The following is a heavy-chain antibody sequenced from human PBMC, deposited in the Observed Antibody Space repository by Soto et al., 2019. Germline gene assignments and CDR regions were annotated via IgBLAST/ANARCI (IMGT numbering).Heavy chain of an antibody. CDR1: GYSFTSYW. CDR3: ARTAAAGKNYYAMDV. Sequence: EVQLVQSGAEVKKPGESLKISCKGSGYSFTSYWIGWVRQMPGKGLEWMGIIYPGDSDTRYSPSFQGQVTILADKSSSTAYLQWSSLKASDTAMYYCARTAAAGKNYYAMDVWGQGTTVTVSS. V-gene: IGHV5-51*01. D-gene: IGHD6-13*01. J-gene: IGHJ6*02. CDR2: IYPGDSDT.